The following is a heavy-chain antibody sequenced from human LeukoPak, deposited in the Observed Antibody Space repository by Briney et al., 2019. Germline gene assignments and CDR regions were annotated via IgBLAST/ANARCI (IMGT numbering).Heavy chain of an antibody. J-gene: IGHJ6*02. CDR3: ARQLMSGRRRIDV. D-gene: IGHD6-25*01. CDR2: IWYDGSNK. CDR1: GFTFSSYG. Sequence: GGSLRLSCAASGFTFSSYGMHWVRQAPGKGLQWVAVIWYDGSNKYYADSVKGRFTISRDNSKNTLYLQMNSLRAEDTAVYYCARQLMSGRRRIDVWGQGTTVTVSS. V-gene: IGHV3-33*01.